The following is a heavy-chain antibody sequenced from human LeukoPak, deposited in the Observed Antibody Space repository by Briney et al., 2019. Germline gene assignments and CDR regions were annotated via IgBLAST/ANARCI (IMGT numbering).Heavy chain of an antibody. CDR2: ISGSGDNT. CDR1: GFIFSDFH. V-gene: IGHV3-23*01. Sequence: GGSLRLSCAGSGFIFSDFHVNWVRQAPGKGLEWVSGISGSGDNTHYADSVKGRFTISRDNSKNTLYLQMNSLRAEDTAVYYCAKVGIEQWLSQGQFFDYWGQGTLVTVSS. D-gene: IGHD6-19*01. CDR3: AKVGIEQWLSQGQFFDY. J-gene: IGHJ4*02.